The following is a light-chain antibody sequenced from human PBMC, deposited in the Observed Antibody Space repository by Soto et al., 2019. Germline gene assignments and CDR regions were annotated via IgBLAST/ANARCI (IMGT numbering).Light chain of an antibody. J-gene: IGLJ1*01. V-gene: IGLV2-14*01. Sequence: QSVLTKPASVSGSPGQSITISCTGTSSDVGGYNYVSWYQQHPGKAPKLMIYEVSNRPSGVSNRFSGSKSGNTASLTISGLQAEDEADYYCSFYTSRSTYVFGTGTNDAVL. CDR1: SSDVGGYNY. CDR3: SFYTSRSTYV. CDR2: EVS.